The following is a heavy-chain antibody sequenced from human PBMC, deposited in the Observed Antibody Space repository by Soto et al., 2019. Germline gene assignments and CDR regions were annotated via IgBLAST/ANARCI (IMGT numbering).Heavy chain of an antibody. Sequence: PWGSLRLSCAASGFTLTNYWMHWVRQVPGKGLVWVSRIDGVGTGTSYSDSVRGRFTISRDNAENTLYLQMNSLRAEDTAVYYCKTVFEYWGQGTPVTVSS. CDR3: KTVFEY. V-gene: IGHV3-74*01. CDR2: IDGVGTGT. CDR1: GFTLTNYW. J-gene: IGHJ4*02.